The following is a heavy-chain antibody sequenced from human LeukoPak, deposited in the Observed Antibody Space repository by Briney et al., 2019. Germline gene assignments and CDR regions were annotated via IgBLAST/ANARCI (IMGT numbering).Heavy chain of an antibody. Sequence: SETLSLTCTVSGGSISSGGYYWSWFRQPPGKGPEWIGYTFYRGTTYYNPSLKSRVTISLDRSKNQFSLNMSSVTAADTAVYYCARVEGGRAFDYWGQGTLVTVSS. CDR2: TFYRGTT. J-gene: IGHJ4*02. CDR3: ARVEGGRAFDY. CDR1: GGSISSGGYY. V-gene: IGHV4-30-2*01. D-gene: IGHD3-16*01.